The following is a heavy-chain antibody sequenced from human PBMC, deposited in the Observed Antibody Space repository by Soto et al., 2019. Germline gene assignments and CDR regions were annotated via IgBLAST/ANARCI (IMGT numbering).Heavy chain of an antibody. V-gene: IGHV4-31*03. CDR1: GCSISSGGYY. J-gene: IGHJ5*02. Sequence: SETLSLTCTVSGCSISSGGYYWSWIRQHPGKGLEWIGYIYYSGSTYYNPSLKSRVTISVDTSKNQFSLKLSSVTAADTAVYYCAREGRVHSGYERNAWGQGTLVTVSS. D-gene: IGHD5-12*01. CDR3: AREGRVHSGYERNA. CDR2: IYYSGST.